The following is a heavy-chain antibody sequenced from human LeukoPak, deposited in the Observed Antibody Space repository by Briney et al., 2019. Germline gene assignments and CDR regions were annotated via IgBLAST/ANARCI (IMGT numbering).Heavy chain of an antibody. CDR2: IKEDGSEK. D-gene: IGHD3-3*01. CDR1: GFTFSTYW. V-gene: IGHV3-7*01. Sequence: GGSLRLSCAASGFTFSTYWMTWVRQAPGKGLEWVANIKEDGSEKYYVDSVKGRFTISRDNAKNSLYLQMNSLRVEDTAVYYCGRDRNTDFWSGYYTNYFDYWGQGSPVTVSS. J-gene: IGHJ4*02. CDR3: GRDRNTDFWSGYYTNYFDY.